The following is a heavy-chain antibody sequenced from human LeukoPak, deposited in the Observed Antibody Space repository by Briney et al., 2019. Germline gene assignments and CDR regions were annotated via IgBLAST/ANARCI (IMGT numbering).Heavy chain of an antibody. Sequence: PGGSLRLSCVASGFAFSSYEMSWIRQAPGKGLEWVSFISGDGRAIHYADSVKGRFTISADNARNSVFLQMNSLRAEDTAVYYCATSLSGWFGPSAYYCGQGTLVTVSS. CDR3: ATSLSGWFGPSAYY. CDR1: GFAFSSYE. V-gene: IGHV3-48*03. D-gene: IGHD6-19*01. J-gene: IGHJ4*02. CDR2: ISGDGRAI.